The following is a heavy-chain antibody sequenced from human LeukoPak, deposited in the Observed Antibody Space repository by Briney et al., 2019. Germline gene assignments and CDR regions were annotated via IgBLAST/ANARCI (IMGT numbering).Heavy chain of an antibody. CDR2: IYYSGNT. D-gene: IGHD3/OR15-3a*01. CDR3: ARQTGSGLFILP. Sequence: ASETLSLTCTVSGVSISSSNSYWGWIRQPPGKGLEWIGSIYYSGNTYYNASLKSQVSISIDTSKNQFSLRLTSVTAADTAVYYCARQTGSGLFILPGGKGTLVTVSS. V-gene: IGHV4-39*01. CDR1: GVSISSSNSY. J-gene: IGHJ4*02.